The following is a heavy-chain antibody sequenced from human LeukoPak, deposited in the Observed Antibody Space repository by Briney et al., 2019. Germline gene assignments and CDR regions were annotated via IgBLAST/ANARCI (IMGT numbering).Heavy chain of an antibody. CDR3: ASGSNDAFDI. J-gene: IGHJ3*02. D-gene: IGHD1-26*01. CDR2: IYYSGST. CDR1: GGSISSSSYY. Sequence: SETLSLTCTVSGGSISSSSYYWGWIRQPPGKGLEWIGSIYYSGSTYYNPSLKSRVTISVDTSKNQFSLKLSSVTAADTSVYYCASGSNDAFDIWGQRTMVTVSS. V-gene: IGHV4-39*07.